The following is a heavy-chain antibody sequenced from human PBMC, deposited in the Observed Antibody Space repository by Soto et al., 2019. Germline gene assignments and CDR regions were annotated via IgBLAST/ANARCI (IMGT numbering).Heavy chain of an antibody. Sequence: ASVKVSCKASGYTFTSYGSSWVRQAPGQGLEWMGWISAYNGNTNYAQKLQGRVTMTTDTSTSTAYMELRSLRSDDTAVYYCAREVLLGYSSGWYNWFDPWGQGTLVTVS. CDR3: AREVLLGYSSGWYNWFDP. V-gene: IGHV1-18*01. CDR1: GYTFTSYG. CDR2: ISAYNGNT. J-gene: IGHJ5*02. D-gene: IGHD6-19*01.